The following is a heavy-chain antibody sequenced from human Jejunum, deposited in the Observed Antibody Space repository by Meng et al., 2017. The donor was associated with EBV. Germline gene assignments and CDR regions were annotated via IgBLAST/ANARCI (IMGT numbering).Heavy chain of an antibody. V-gene: IGHV4-4*02. CDR2: IYYSGST. CDR3: VRGGDYCLVY. D-gene: IGHD2-21*02. J-gene: IGHJ4*02. CDR1: GDSIDSRNW. Sequence: QVELQGSAHGLVKPSGTLYLTCAVSGDSIDSRNWWSWVRQSPERGLEWIGEIYYSGSTNYNPSLKSRVTILVDRSENHFSLHLSSVTAADTAVYYCVRGGDYCLVYWGQGTLVTVSS.